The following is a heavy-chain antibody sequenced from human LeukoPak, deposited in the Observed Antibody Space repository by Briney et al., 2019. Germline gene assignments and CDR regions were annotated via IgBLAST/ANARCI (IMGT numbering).Heavy chain of an antibody. J-gene: IGHJ4*02. Sequence: NPSETLSLTCTVSGGSSSRYYWSWIRQPPGKGLEWIGYIYYSGSTNYNPSLRGRVTISVDTSKNQFSLKLSSVTAADTAVYYCAKDIVDRVYWGQGTLVTVSS. CDR2: IYYSGST. V-gene: IGHV4-59*01. D-gene: IGHD3-16*02. CDR3: AKDIVDRVY. CDR1: GGSSSRYY.